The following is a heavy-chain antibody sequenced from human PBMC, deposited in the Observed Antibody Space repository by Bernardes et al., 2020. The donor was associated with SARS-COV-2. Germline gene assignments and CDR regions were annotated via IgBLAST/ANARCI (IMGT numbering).Heavy chain of an antibody. V-gene: IGHV1-2*02. D-gene: IGHD3-22*01. Sequence: ASVKVSCKASGYTFTGYYIHWVRQAPGQGLEWMGWINPNSGGTIYAQKFQGRVTMTRDTSISTAYMELSRLRSDDTAMYYWALPPSNYDRYGMDVWGQGTTVTVSS. CDR2: INPNSGGT. CDR3: ALPPSNYDRYGMDV. J-gene: IGHJ6*02. CDR1: GYTFTGYY.